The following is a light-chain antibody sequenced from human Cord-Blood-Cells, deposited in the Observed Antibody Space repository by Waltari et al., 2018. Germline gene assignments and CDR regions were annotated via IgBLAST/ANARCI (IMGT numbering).Light chain of an antibody. J-gene: IGLJ3*02. CDR3: CSYAGSSTWV. CDR1: SREVGGFTL. CDR2: EGS. Sequence: QLARPHHAPVPGPPGQPSPTSAPATSREVGGFTLASWYKQHPGKAPKLMIYEGSKRPSGVSNRFSGSKSGNTASLTISGLQAEDEADYYCCSYAGSSTWVFGGGTKLTVL. V-gene: IGLV2-23*01.